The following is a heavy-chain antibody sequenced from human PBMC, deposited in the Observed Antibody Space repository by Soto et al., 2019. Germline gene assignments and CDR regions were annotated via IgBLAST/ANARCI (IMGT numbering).Heavy chain of an antibody. V-gene: IGHV1-18*01. CDR2: ISAYNGNT. D-gene: IGHD2-2*01. J-gene: IGHJ5*02. CDR3: ARESGSLVVVTAEVWFDP. Sequence: ASVKVSCKASGYTFTSYGISWVRQAPGQGLEWMGWISAYNGNTNYAQKLQGRVTMTTDTSTSTAYMELRSLRSDDTAVYYCARESGSLVVVTAEVWFDPWGQGTLVTVSS. CDR1: GYTFTSYG.